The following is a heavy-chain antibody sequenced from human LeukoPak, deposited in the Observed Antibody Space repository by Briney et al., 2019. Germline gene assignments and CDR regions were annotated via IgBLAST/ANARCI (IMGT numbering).Heavy chain of an antibody. J-gene: IGHJ4*02. CDR2: ISRNSGSI. D-gene: IGHD6-13*01. CDR3: AKDKDIAAAGIDY. V-gene: IGHV3-9*01. Sequence: PGGSLRLSCAASGFTFRSYAMHWVRQAPGKGLEWVSGISRNSGSIGYADSVKGRFTISRDNAKNSLYLQMNSLRAEDTALYYCAKDKDIAAAGIDYWGQGTLVTVSS. CDR1: GFTFRSYA.